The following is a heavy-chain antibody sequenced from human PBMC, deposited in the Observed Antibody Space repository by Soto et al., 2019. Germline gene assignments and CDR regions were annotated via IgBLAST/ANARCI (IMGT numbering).Heavy chain of an antibody. Sequence: QVQLQQWGAGVLRPSETLSLTCAVYGESFSNHYWPWIRQSPGKGLEWVGEINYSGSTRYNWSLGSRVTISVDTSKNQFSLMVTSVTAEDTAVYYCARGVVYRDVGLAYGMDVWGQGTTVTVSS. J-gene: IGHJ6*02. D-gene: IGHD3-22*01. CDR3: ARGVVYRDVGLAYGMDV. CDR2: INYSGST. CDR1: GESFSNHY. V-gene: IGHV4-34*01.